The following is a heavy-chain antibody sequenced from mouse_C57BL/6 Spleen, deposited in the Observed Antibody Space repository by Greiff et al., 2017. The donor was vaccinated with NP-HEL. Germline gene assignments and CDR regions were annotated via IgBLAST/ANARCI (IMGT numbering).Heavy chain of an antibody. Sequence: EVQRVESGGGLVQPGGSMKLSCAASGFTFSDAWMDWVRQSPEKGLEWVAEIRNKANNHATYYAESVKGRFTISRDDSKSSVYLQMNSLRAEDTGIYYCTRVPYYYGSSGFDYWGQGTTLTVSS. D-gene: IGHD1-1*01. CDR3: TRVPYYYGSSGFDY. CDR1: GFTFSDAW. CDR2: IRNKANNHAT. J-gene: IGHJ2*01. V-gene: IGHV6-6*01.